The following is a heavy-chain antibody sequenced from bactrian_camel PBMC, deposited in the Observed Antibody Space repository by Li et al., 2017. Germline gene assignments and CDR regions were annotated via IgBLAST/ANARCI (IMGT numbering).Heavy chain of an antibody. CDR2: FSSTGTT. Sequence: VQLVESGGGSVEAGRSLKLSCASNVALGSFDCMGWFRQAPGKEREKVAYFSSTGTTSYSDSVKGRFTITKDGDKNTLYLQMDNLKPEDTAMYYCAADHNFRAYCYTPSDFGFWGQGTQV. J-gene: IGHJ6*01. D-gene: IGHD1*01. V-gene: IGHV3S53*01. CDR3: AADHNFRAYCYTPSDFGF. CDR1: VALGSFDC.